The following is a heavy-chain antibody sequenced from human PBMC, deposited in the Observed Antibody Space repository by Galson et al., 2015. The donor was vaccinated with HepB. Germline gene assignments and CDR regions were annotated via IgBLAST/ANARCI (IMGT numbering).Heavy chain of an antibody. J-gene: IGHJ4*02. CDR1: GFTFSSYW. Sequence: SLRLSCAASGFTFSSYWMSWVRQAPGKGLEWVANIKQDGSEKYYVDSVKGRFTISRDNAKNSLYLQMNSLRAEDTAVYYCARDIETTVVSNYFDYWGQGTLVTVSS. CDR2: IKQDGSEK. V-gene: IGHV3-7*03. D-gene: IGHD4-23*01. CDR3: ARDIETTVVSNYFDY.